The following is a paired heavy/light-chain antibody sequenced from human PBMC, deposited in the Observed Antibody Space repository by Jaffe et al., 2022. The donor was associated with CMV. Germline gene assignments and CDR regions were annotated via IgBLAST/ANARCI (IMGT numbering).Light chain of an antibody. CDR2: STS. J-gene: IGLJ1*01. CDR1: TGAVTSGYY. CDR3: LLYYGGARYV. Sequence: QTVVTQEPSLTVSPGGTVTLTCASSTGAVTSGYYPNWFQQKPGQAPRALIYSTSNKHSWTPARFSGSLLGGKAALTLSGVQPEDEAEYYCLLYYGGARYVFGTGTKVTVL. V-gene: IGLV7-43*01.
Heavy chain of an antibody. CDR1: GFTFSSYA. CDR2: ISSNGGST. CDR3: VKGASITMIVVVNGPFDY. J-gene: IGHJ4*02. Sequence: EVQLVESGGGLVQPGGSLRLSCSASGFTFSSYAMHWVRQAPGKGLEYVSAISSNGGSTYYADSVKGRFTISRDNSKNTLYLQMSSLRAEDTAVYYCVKGASITMIVVVNGPFDYWGQGTLVTVSS. V-gene: IGHV3-64D*06. D-gene: IGHD3-22*01.